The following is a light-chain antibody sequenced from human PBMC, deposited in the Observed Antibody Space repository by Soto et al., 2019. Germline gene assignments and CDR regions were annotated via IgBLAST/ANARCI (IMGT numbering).Light chain of an antibody. CDR3: LQRSNWPPT. CDR1: QSVSSY. V-gene: IGKV3-11*01. Sequence: EIVLTQSPATLSLSPGERATLSCRASQSVSSYLAWYQQKPGQAPRLLIYDASNRATGIPARFSGSGSGTDFTLTISSLEPEDFAVYSCLQRSNWPPTFGQGTKLEIK. J-gene: IGKJ2*01. CDR2: DAS.